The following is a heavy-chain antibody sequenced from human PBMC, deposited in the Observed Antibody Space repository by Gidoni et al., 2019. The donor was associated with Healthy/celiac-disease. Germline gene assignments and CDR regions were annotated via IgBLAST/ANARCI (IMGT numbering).Heavy chain of an antibody. CDR3: STDVVGSYAERRKRKGRFDY. Sequence: EVQLVETGGGWVKRGGALRRSWAASGGTGGNAGMNWVRQAPGKGRGWVARIKSNTAGMTTVYAAPVHGRFTISRDVSQSTLYLQMNSLKPEDTAVYYCSTDVVGSYAERRKRKGRFDYWGQGTLVTVSS. V-gene: IGHV3-15*07. CDR1: GGTGGNAG. J-gene: IGHJ4*02. D-gene: IGHD3-10*01. CDR2: IKSNTAGMTT.